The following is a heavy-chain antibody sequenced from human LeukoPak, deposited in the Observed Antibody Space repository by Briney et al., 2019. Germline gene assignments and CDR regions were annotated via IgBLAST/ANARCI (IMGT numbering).Heavy chain of an antibody. D-gene: IGHD3-22*01. CDR3: ARGPEGSGYYYAY. J-gene: IGHJ4*02. Sequence: ASVKVSCKASGYTFTSYGISWVRQAPGQGLEWLGIVNPSGGSTSYAQKFQGRVTMTRDMSTSTVYMELSSLRSEDTAVYYCARGPEGSGYYYAYWGQGTLVTVSS. CDR1: GYTFTSYG. CDR2: VNPSGGST. V-gene: IGHV1-46*01.